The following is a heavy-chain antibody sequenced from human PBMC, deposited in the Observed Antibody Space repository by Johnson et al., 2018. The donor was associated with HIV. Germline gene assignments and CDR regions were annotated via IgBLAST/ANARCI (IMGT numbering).Heavy chain of an antibody. CDR1: GFIFSDYA. CDR3: ARDRGYWDAFDI. J-gene: IGHJ3*02. D-gene: IGHD3-22*01. Sequence: EQLVESGGGVVQPGRPLRLSCVASGFIFSDYAMHWVRQAPSKGLEWVSVIYSGGSTYYADSVKGRFTISRDNSKNTLYLQMNSLRAEDTAVYYCARDRGYWDAFDIWGQGTMVTVSS. CDR2: IYSGGST. V-gene: IGHV3-66*01.